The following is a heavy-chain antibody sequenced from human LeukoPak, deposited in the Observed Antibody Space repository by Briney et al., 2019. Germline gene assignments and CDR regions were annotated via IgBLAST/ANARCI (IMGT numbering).Heavy chain of an antibody. Sequence: SETLSLTCTVSGDSMTNYYWSWIRQPPGKGLEWIGYIYSSGSTNYNPSLKSRVTISVDTSKNQFSLKLTSVTAADTAVYYCARGRLVYDSTGYHYWGQGTLVTVSS. CDR3: ARGRLVYDSTGYHY. V-gene: IGHV4-59*01. CDR1: GDSMTNYY. D-gene: IGHD3-22*01. CDR2: IYSSGST. J-gene: IGHJ4*02.